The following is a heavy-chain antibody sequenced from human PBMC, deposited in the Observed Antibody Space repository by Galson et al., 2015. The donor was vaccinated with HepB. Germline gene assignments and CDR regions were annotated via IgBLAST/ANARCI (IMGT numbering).Heavy chain of an antibody. J-gene: IGHJ5*02. V-gene: IGHV3-30-3*01. CDR2: ISYDGSNK. D-gene: IGHD2-2*01. Sequence: SLRLSCAASGFTFSSYAMHWVRQAPGKGLGWVAVISYDGSNKYYADSVKGRFTISRDNSKNTLYLQMNSLRAEDTAVYYCARDLVRYCSSTSCYRLTENWFDPWGQGTLVTVSS. CDR1: GFTFSSYA. CDR3: ARDLVRYCSSTSCYRLTENWFDP.